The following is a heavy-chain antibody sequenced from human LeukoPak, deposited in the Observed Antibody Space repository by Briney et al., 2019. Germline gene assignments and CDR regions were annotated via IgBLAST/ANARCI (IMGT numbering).Heavy chain of an antibody. J-gene: IGHJ5*02. CDR3: ARQELLWFGELMGGFDP. D-gene: IGHD3-10*01. CDR2: IYHSGST. CDR1: GYSISSGYY. V-gene: IGHV4-38-2*01. Sequence: PSETLSLTCAVSGYSISSGYYWGWIRQPPGKGLEWIGRIYHSGSTYYNPSLKSRVTRSVDTSKNQFSLKLSSVTAADTAVYYCARQELLWFGELMGGFDPWGQGTLVTVSS.